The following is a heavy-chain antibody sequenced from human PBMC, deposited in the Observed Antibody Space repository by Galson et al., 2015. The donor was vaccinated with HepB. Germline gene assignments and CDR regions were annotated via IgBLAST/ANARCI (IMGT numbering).Heavy chain of an antibody. V-gene: IGHV3-49*04. CDR2: IRSKAYGGTT. D-gene: IGHD3-22*01. CDR1: GFTFGDYA. CDR3: TRDQTHQNYYYDSSGYYYYYGMDV. J-gene: IGHJ6*02. Sequence: SLRLSCAASGFTFGDYAMSWVRQAPGKGLEWVGFIRSKAYGGTTEYAASVKGRFTISRDDSKSIAYLQMNSLKTEDTAVYYCTRDQTHQNYYYDSSGYYYYYGMDVWGQGTTVTVSS.